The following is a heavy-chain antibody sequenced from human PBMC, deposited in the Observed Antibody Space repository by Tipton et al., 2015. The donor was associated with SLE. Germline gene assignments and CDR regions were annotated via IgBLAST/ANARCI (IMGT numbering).Heavy chain of an antibody. CDR1: GGSISSSSYY. D-gene: IGHD2-8*01. CDR2: IYYSGST. V-gene: IGHV4-39*01. J-gene: IGHJ6*03. CDR3: ARQTGAVYAKYMDV. Sequence: TLSLTCTVSGGSISSSSYYWGWFRQPPGKGLEWIGSIYYSGSTYYNPSLKSRVTISVDTSKNQFSLKLSSVTAADTAVYYCARQTGAVYAKYMDVWGKGTTVTVSS.